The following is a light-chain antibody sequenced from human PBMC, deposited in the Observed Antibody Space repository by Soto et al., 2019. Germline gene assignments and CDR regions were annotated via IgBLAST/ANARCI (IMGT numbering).Light chain of an antibody. Sequence: DIVLTQSPDTLCFFPGERGNLXCRASEIFGSYFRAWYQQKPGKVPTLLXXAASSRATGIQERLSGSGAEKDFTLNISRLEPEDFAVYHCKQYGTSLPVTFGQGTRLEIK. CDR2: AAS. V-gene: IGKV3-20*01. CDR1: EIFGSYF. CDR3: KQYGTSLPVT. J-gene: IGKJ5*01.